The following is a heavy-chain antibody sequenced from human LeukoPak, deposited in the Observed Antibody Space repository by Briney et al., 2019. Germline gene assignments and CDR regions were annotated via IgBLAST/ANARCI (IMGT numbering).Heavy chain of an antibody. CDR3: ARGGGTYCSSTSCPLYWTFDP. CDR2: ISSSGSTI. CDR1: GFTFSDYY. V-gene: IGHV3-11*01. J-gene: IGHJ5*02. Sequence: GGSLRLSCAASGFTFSDYYMSWIRQAPGKGLEWVSYISSSGSTIYYADSVKGRFTISRDNAKNSLYLQMNSLRAEDTAVYYCARGGGTYCSSTSCPLYWTFDPWGQGTLVTVSS. D-gene: IGHD2-2*01.